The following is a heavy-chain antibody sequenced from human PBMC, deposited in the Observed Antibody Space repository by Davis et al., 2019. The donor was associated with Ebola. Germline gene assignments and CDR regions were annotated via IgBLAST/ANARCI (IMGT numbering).Heavy chain of an antibody. CDR1: GFTFKTYV. CDR2: ISYDGSNK. J-gene: IGHJ6*04. Sequence: GESLKISCAASGFTFKTYVMHWVRQAPGKGLEWVAVISYDGSNKYYADSVKGRFTISRDNSKNTLYLQMNSLRAEDTAVYYCARWDERGALYYYYYGMDVWGKGTTVTVSS. D-gene: IGHD1-26*01. V-gene: IGHV3-30-3*01. CDR3: ARWDERGALYYYYYGMDV.